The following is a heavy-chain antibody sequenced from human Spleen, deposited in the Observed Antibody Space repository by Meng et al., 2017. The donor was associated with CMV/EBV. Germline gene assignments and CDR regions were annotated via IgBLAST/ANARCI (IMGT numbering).Heavy chain of an antibody. Sequence: ASVKVSCKASGYTFTDYYIHWLRQAPGQGLEWMGCIDPNSGGTNYAQNFQGRVTMTRDTSINTAYMELNRLRSDDTAVYYCARDVGGITIDYWGQGTLVTVSS. CDR1: GYTFTDYY. CDR3: ARDVGGITIDY. J-gene: IGHJ4*02. CDR2: IDPNSGGT. V-gene: IGHV1-2*02. D-gene: IGHD3-16*01.